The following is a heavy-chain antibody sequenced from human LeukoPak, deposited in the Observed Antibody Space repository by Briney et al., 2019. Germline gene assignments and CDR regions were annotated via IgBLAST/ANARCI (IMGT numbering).Heavy chain of an antibody. D-gene: IGHD2-2*02. V-gene: IGHV1-18*01. CDR1: GYTFTSYG. Sequence: ASVTVSCRASGYTFTSYGISWVRQAPGQGLEWMGWISAYNGNTNYAQKLQGRVTMTTDTSTSTAYMELRSLRSDDTAVYYCARGGICSSTSCYNNWFDPWGQGTLVTVSS. CDR3: ARGGICSSTSCYNNWFDP. J-gene: IGHJ5*02. CDR2: ISAYNGNT.